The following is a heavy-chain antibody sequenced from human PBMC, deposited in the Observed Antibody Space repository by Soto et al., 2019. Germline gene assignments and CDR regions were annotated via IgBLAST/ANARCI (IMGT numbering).Heavy chain of an antibody. D-gene: IGHD6-13*01. J-gene: IGHJ5*02. Sequence: QVQLVQSGTEVKKPGASVKVSCKASRYTFTSYGIHWVRQAPGQRLERMGWINAANGDTKYSPKFQGRVNITGDTSASTAYMELRSLRSEDTAVYYCVRRHVSATGIDWFDPWGQGTLVTVSS. CDR2: INAANGDT. V-gene: IGHV1-3*01. CDR3: VRRHVSATGIDWFDP. CDR1: RYTFTSYG.